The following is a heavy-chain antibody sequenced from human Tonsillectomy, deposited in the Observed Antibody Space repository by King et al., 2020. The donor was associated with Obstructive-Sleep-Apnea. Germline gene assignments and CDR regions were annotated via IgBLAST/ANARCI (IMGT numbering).Heavy chain of an antibody. CDR2: ISYDGSNH. D-gene: IGHD2-2*01. CDR3: ARGGGKIVVVPAAIVGEFFDY. Sequence: VQLVESGGGVVQPGRSLRFSCAASGFTFSSYAMHWVRQAPGKGLEWVAIISYDGSNHYYADSVKGRFTISRDISKNTLYLQMNSLRAEDTAVYYCARGGGKIVVVPAAIVGEFFDYWGQGTLVTVSS. V-gene: IGHV3-30-3*01. J-gene: IGHJ4*02. CDR1: GFTFSSYA.